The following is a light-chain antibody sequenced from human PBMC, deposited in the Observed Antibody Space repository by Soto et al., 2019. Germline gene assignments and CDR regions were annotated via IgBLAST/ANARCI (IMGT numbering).Light chain of an antibody. J-gene: IGKJ3*01. CDR3: QQYNNWPFT. CDR2: GAS. V-gene: IGKV3-15*01. CDR1: QSVSSN. Sequence: EIVMTQSPATLSVSPGERATLSCRASQSVSSNLAWYQQKPGQAPRLLIYGASTRATGIPARFSGSGSGTEFTLTISSLQSGDFAVYYCQQYNNWPFTFGPGTKVDIK.